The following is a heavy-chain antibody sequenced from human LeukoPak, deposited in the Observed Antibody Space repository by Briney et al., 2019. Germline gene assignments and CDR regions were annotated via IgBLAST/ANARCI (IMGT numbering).Heavy chain of an antibody. V-gene: IGHV4-59*01. CDR1: AGSISNYY. Sequence: SETLSLTCTVSAGSISNYYWSWLRQPPGKGLEWIGYIYYTGSTNYNPSLTSRVTISVDTTKNQFSLKLSSVTAADTAVYYCARVAPSNWNGYFDYWGQGNLVTVSS. CDR2: IYYTGST. CDR3: ARVAPSNWNGYFDY. J-gene: IGHJ4*02. D-gene: IGHD1-1*01.